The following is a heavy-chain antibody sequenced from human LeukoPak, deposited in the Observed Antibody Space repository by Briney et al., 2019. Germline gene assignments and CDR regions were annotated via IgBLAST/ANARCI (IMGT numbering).Heavy chain of an antibody. V-gene: IGHV1-69*13. CDR1: GGTFSSYA. Sequence: GASVKVSCKASGGTFSSYAISWVRQAPGQGLEWMGGIIPIFGTANYAQKFQGRVTITADESTSTAYMELSSLRSEDTAVYYCARVGGSGATFDYWGQGTLVTVSS. D-gene: IGHD3-10*01. CDR3: ARVGGSGATFDY. J-gene: IGHJ4*02. CDR2: IIPIFGTA.